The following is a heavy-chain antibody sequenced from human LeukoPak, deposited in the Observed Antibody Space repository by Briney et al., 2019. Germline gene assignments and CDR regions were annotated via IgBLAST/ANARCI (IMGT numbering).Heavy chain of an antibody. J-gene: IGHJ5*02. CDR3: ARDGWSLGP. CDR1: GYTFASYG. CDR2: ISVYSGNT. Sequence: VKVSCKASGYTFASYGVSWVRQAPGQGPEWMAWISVYSGNTKYAQKFQDRVTLTADTSTSTVYMELRSLRSDDTAVYYCARDGWSLGPWGQGTLVTVSS. V-gene: IGHV1-18*01. D-gene: IGHD2-8*01.